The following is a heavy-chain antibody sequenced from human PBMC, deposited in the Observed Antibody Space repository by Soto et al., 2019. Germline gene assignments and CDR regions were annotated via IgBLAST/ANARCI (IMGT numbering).Heavy chain of an antibody. CDR1: GFIFSNYG. J-gene: IGHJ4*02. Sequence: DVQLVESGGGLVQPGGSLRLSCAASGFIFSNYGFTWVRQAPGKGLEWVSHIGLSATAILYADSVRGRFTISRDNAKNSVYLQMNSLSDEDTAVYYCTRDPDGDLDFDYWGQGTLVTVSS. V-gene: IGHV3-48*02. CDR2: IGLSATAI. CDR3: TRDPDGDLDFDY. D-gene: IGHD4-17*01.